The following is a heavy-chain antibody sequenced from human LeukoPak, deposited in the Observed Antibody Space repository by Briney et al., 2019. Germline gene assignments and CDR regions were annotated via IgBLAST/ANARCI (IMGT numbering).Heavy chain of an antibody. CDR1: GDSISSSSYY. Sequence: SETLSLTCTVSGDSISSSSYYWGWIRQPPGKGLEWIGSNSGSTYYNPSLKSRVTISVDTSKNQFSLKLSSVTAADTAVYYCARESDSSSPYYYYMDVWGKGTTVTISS. D-gene: IGHD6-13*01. J-gene: IGHJ6*03. V-gene: IGHV4-39*07. CDR2: NSGST. CDR3: ARESDSSSPYYYYMDV.